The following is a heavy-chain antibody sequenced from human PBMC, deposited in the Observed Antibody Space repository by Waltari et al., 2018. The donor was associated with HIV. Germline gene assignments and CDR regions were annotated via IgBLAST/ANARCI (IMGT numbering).Heavy chain of an antibody. J-gene: IGHJ1*01. CDR2: IYAGDSDT. CDR3: ARLYRREDRGRASFGY. CDR1: GYTFTSYW. D-gene: IGHD3-16*01. V-gene: IGHV5-51*01. Sequence: EVQLVQSGAEVKKPGESLKISCKASGYTFTSYWIGWVRQMPGKGLEWMGIIYAGDSDTRYSPSFQGQITFSVDKSIDTAYLNWSSLKASDTAMYYCARLYRREDRGRASFGYWGQGTLVTVSS.